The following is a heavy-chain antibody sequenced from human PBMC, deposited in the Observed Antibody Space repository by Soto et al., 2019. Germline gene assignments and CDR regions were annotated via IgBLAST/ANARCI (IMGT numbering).Heavy chain of an antibody. V-gene: IGHV3-30*18. CDR1: GFTFSSYG. J-gene: IGHJ4*02. D-gene: IGHD3-9*01. Sequence: PGGSLRLSCAASGFTFSSYGIHWVRQAPGKGLEWVAVISDDGSNKYYIDSVKGRFTISRDNSNNTLYLQMNSLRAEDTAVYYCTKGRYFDLLPYYFDYWGQGTLVTVSS. CDR2: ISDDGSNK. CDR3: TKGRYFDLLPYYFDY.